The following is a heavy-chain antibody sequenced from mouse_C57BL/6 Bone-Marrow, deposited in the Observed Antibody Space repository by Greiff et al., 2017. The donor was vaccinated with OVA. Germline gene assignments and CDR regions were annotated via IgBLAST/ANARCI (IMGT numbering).Heavy chain of an antibody. CDR3: AREGVYDGYYVDY. J-gene: IGHJ2*01. CDR1: GYAFTNYL. V-gene: IGHV1-54*01. D-gene: IGHD2-3*01. CDR2: INPGSGGT. Sequence: QVHVKQSGAELVRPGTSVKVSCKASGYAFTNYLIEWVKQRPGQGLEWIGVINPGSGGTNYNEKFKGKATLTADKSSSTAYMQLSSLTSEDSAVYFCAREGVYDGYYVDYWGQGTTLTVSS.